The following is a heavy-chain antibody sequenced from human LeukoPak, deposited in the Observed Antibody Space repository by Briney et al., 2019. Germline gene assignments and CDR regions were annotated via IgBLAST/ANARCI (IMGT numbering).Heavy chain of an antibody. Sequence: GSSVKVSCKASGGTFSSYAISWVRQAPGQGLEWMGGIIPIFGTANYAQKIQGRVTITADESTSTAYMELSSLRSEDTAVYYCARGQGDYDILTGYYITYYYGMDVWGQGTTVTVSS. D-gene: IGHD3-9*01. J-gene: IGHJ6*02. CDR2: IIPIFGTA. V-gene: IGHV1-69*01. CDR3: ARGQGDYDILTGYYITYYYGMDV. CDR1: GGTFSSYA.